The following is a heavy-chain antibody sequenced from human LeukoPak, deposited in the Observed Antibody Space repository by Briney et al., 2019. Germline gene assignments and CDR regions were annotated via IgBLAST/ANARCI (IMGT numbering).Heavy chain of an antibody. J-gene: IGHJ4*02. Sequence: SETLSLTCTVSGYSISSGYYWGWIRQPPGKGLEWIGYIYYSGSTNYNPSLKSRVTISVDTSKNQFSLKLSSVTAADTAVYCCASGSGSYYPDYWGQGTLVTVSS. V-gene: IGHV4-38-2*02. CDR2: IYYSGST. CDR1: GYSISSGYY. D-gene: IGHD3-10*01. CDR3: ASGSGSYYPDY.